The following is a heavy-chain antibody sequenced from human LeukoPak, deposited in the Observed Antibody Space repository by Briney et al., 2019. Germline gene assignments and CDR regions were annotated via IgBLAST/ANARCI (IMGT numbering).Heavy chain of an antibody. CDR2: IWYDGSNK. CDR3: ARDRSGYYPYYYYYGTDV. CDR1: GFTFSSYG. V-gene: IGHV3-33*01. D-gene: IGHD3-22*01. Sequence: GGSLRLSCAASGFTFSSYGMHWVRQAPGKGLEWVAVIWYDGSNKYYADSVKGRFTISRDNSKNTLYLQMNSLRAEDTAVYYCARDRSGYYPYYYYYGTDVWGQGTTVTVSS. J-gene: IGHJ6*02.